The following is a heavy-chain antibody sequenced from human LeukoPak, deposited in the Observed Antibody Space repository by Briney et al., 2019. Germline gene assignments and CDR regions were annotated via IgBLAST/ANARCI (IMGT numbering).Heavy chain of an antibody. D-gene: IGHD3-9*01. CDR3: ASQYYDILTGYYRQPDYYGMDV. V-gene: IGHV3-11*01. CDR2: ISSSGSTI. Sequence: GGSLRLSCAASGFTFSDYYMSWIRQAPGKGLEWVSYISSSGSTIYYADSVKGRFTISRENAKNSLYLQMNSLRAEDTAVYYCASQYYDILTGYYRQPDYYGMDVWGQGTTVTVSS. J-gene: IGHJ6*02. CDR1: GFTFSDYY.